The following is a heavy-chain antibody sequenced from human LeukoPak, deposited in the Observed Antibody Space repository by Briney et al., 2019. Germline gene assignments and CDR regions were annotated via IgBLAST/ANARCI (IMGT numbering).Heavy chain of an antibody. V-gene: IGHV3-7*03. CDR2: IKQDGYEK. D-gene: IGHD3-10*01. CDR3: VDGESLLY. CDR1: GFTFRTFW. Sequence: GGSLRLSCAVSGFTFRTFWMAWVRQAPGKGLEWVATIKQDGYEKHYVDSVRGRFTISRDNAKNLLYLQMNSLRVEDTAVYHCVDGESLLYWGQGILVSVSS. J-gene: IGHJ4*02.